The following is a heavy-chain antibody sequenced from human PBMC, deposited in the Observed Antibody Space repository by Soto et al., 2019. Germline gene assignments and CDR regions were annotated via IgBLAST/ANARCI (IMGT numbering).Heavy chain of an antibody. CDR1: GVSVNSSDYY. J-gene: IGHJ4*02. CDR3: AREAYGDYGGIDD. CDR2: IYYSGST. Sequence: QVQLQESGPGLVKPSQTLSLTCSVSGVSVNSSDYYWSWIRQPPGKGLEWIGYIYYSGSTYYNPSLRSRFTISVDTSNNQFSLKLSSVTAADTAVYHCAREAYGDYGGIDDWGQGTLVTVSS. V-gene: IGHV4-30-4*01. D-gene: IGHD4-17*01.